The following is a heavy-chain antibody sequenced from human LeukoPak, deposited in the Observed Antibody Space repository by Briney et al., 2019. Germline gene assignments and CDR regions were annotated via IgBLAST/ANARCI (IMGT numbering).Heavy chain of an antibody. D-gene: IGHD6-13*01. CDR2: IRHGGCDK. V-gene: IGHV3-7*03. Sequence: GGSLRLSCAASGFTFNNHWMSWVRQAPGKGLEWVANIRHGGCDKKYVDSVKDRFTISRDNAENLLFLQMNSLRAEDTAVYYCARRITIAAAGWGYGMDVWGQGTTVTVSS. J-gene: IGHJ6*02. CDR3: ARRITIAAAGWGYGMDV. CDR1: GFTFNNHW.